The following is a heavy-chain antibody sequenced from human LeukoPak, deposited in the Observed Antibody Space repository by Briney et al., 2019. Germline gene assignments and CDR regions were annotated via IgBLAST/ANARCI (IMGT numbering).Heavy chain of an antibody. V-gene: IGHV4-34*01. CDR3: ARGLSAIVY. Sequence: PSETLSLTCAVYGGSFSGYYWSWIRQPPGKGLEWIGEINHSGSTNYNPSLKSRVTVSVDTSKNQFSLKLSSVTAADTAVYYCARGLSAIVYWGQGTLVTVSS. CDR1: GGSFSGYY. J-gene: IGHJ4*02. CDR2: INHSGST. D-gene: IGHD2-15*01.